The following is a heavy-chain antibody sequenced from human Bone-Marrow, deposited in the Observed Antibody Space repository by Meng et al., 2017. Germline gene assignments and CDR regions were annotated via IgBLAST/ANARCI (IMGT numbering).Heavy chain of an antibody. D-gene: IGHD6-19*01. Sequence: ASVKVSCKASGYTLSSDGFSWVRQAPGQGLEWMGWINAYNGNTDYAQKFQGRVTITRDTSASTAYMELSSLRSEDTAVYYCARMRYSSGPDYWGQGTLVTVSS. CDR2: INAYNGNT. J-gene: IGHJ4*02. CDR3: ARMRYSSGPDY. V-gene: IGHV1-18*01. CDR1: GYTLSSDG.